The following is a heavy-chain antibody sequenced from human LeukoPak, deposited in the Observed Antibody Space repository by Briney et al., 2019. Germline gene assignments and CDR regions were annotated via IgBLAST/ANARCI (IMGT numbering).Heavy chain of an antibody. J-gene: IGHJ3*02. CDR1: GYTFSDYY. D-gene: IGHD3-22*01. CDR3: ARAGVWDYSDSSGYHNAAFDI. V-gene: IGHV1-2*02. CDR2: INANSGDS. Sequence: ASVRVSCKASGYTFSDYYLHWVRLAPGQGFEWMGWINANSGDSNYAQRFQGRVTVTRDTSISTAYMDLSRLRSDDTAVYYCARAGVWDYSDSSGYHNAAFDIWGQGTMVTVSS.